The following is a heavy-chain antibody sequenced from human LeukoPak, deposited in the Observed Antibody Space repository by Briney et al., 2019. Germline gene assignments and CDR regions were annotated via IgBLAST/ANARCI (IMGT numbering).Heavy chain of an antibody. V-gene: IGHV3-74*01. J-gene: IGHJ4*02. Sequence: GGSLRLSCAASGFTFSDYWMHWVRQAPGKGLVWVSRINSDGSITNYADSVKGRFTISRDNSKNTLYLQMNSLRGKDTAVYYCAKEEWYYYGSGRAYFDYWGQGTLVTVSS. CDR3: AKEEWYYYGSGRAYFDY. D-gene: IGHD3-10*01. CDR2: INSDGSIT. CDR1: GFTFSDYW.